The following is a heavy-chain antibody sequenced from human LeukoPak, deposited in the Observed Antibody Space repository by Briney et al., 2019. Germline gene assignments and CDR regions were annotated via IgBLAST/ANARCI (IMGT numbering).Heavy chain of an antibody. CDR3: ASTLPSGFQSSEFDY. CDR1: RFTFSSYA. J-gene: IGHJ4*02. V-gene: IGHV3-23*01. CDR2: ISGSGGST. Sequence: GGSLRLSCAASRFTFSSYAMSWVRQAPGKGLEWVSAISGSGGSTYYADSVKGRFTISRDDAKNSLYLQMNSLRAEDTAVYYCASTLPSGFQSSEFDYWGQGTLVTVSS. D-gene: IGHD3-22*01.